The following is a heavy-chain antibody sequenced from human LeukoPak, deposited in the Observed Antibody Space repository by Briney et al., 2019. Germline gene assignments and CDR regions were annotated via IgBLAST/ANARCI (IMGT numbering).Heavy chain of an antibody. CDR1: GFTFSSYW. J-gene: IGHJ5*02. CDR2: VKQDGSET. D-gene: IGHD5-18*01. Sequence: GGSLRLSCAASGFTFSSYWMSWVRQAPGKGLEWVANVKQDGSETYYVDSVKGRFTISRDNAKNSLFLQLNGLRVEDTALYYCARAYSYAFEPWGQGALVTVSS. CDR3: ARAYSYAFEP. V-gene: IGHV3-7*04.